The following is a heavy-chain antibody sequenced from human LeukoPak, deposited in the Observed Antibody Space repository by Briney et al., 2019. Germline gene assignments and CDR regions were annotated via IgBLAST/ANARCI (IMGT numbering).Heavy chain of an antibody. CDR2: LYSGGRT. J-gene: IGHJ4*02. V-gene: IGHV3-66*01. D-gene: IGHD3-22*01. CDR3: ARDSSGYGSFDY. Sequence: GGSLRLSCAASGFTVRSNYMSWVRQAPGKGLEWVSVLYSGGRTYYADSVKGRFTISRDNSKNTLYLQMNSLRAEDTAVYYCARDSSGYGSFDYWGRGTLVTVSS. CDR1: GFTVRSNY.